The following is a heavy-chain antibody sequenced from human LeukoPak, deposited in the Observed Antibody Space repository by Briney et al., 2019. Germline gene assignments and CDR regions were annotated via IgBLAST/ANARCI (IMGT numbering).Heavy chain of an antibody. CDR2: IHHSGTT. V-gene: IGHV4-34*01. CDR3: ARSPANSWSNFDY. Sequence: SETLSLTCAVYGESLSNYYWSWIRQPPGKGLEWIGVIHHSGTTNYKWSLESRVTISVDTSKNQFSLKLISVTAADTAVYYCARSPANSWSNFDYWGQGTLVTVSS. D-gene: IGHD6-13*01. CDR1: GESLSNYY. J-gene: IGHJ4*02.